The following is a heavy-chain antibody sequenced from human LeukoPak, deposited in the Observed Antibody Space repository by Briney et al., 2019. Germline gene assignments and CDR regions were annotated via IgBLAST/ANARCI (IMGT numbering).Heavy chain of an antibody. Sequence: TSETLSLTCTVSGGSISSSSYYWGWIRHPPGKGLGWSVSIYYSGSTYYNPSVKSRVTISVDTSKNQFSLKLSSVTAADTAVYYCARLGRGVAVAGFDYWGQGTLVTVSS. D-gene: IGHD6-19*01. V-gene: IGHV4-39*01. CDR1: GGSISSSSYY. CDR3: ARLGRGVAVAGFDY. J-gene: IGHJ4*02. CDR2: IYYSGST.